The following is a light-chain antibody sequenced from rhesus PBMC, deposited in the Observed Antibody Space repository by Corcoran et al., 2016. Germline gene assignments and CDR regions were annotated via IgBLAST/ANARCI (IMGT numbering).Light chain of an antibody. V-gene: IGKV3S9*01. CDR1: QRVSSY. CDR2: GAS. CDR3: QQYSNWPRS. Sequence: EIVMTQSPATLSLSPGERATLSCRASQRVSSYVAWYQQQPEQAPRLLSYGASGRVTGIPERFSGSGSGTVFTLTISSLGPGDFAVDYCQQYSNWPRSFGQGTKVEIK. J-gene: IGKJ1*01.